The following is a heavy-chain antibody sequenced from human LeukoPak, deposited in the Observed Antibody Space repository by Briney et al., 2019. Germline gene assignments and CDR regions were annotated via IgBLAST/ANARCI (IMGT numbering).Heavy chain of an antibody. D-gene: IGHD2-2*01. Sequence: GGSLRLSCAASGFSFSSCGMHWVRQAPGKGLEWVAFIRSDGSIKYYADSVKGRSTISRDNSKNTLYLQMSSLRPEDTAVYCCAKDLPAAYFDYWGQGTLVTVSS. CDR1: GFSFSSCG. V-gene: IGHV3-30*02. CDR3: AKDLPAAYFDY. J-gene: IGHJ4*02. CDR2: IRSDGSIK.